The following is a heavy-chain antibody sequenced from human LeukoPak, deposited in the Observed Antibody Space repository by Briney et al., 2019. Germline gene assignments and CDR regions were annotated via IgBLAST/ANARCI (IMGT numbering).Heavy chain of an antibody. CDR3: ARDPRVGLAAAGRDAFDI. D-gene: IGHD6-13*01. J-gene: IGHJ3*02. Sequence: GGSLRLSCAASGFTFSSYGIHWVRQAPGKGLEWVSSISSSSSYIYYADSVKGRFTISRDNAKNSLYLQMNSLRAEDTAVYYCARDPRVGLAAAGRDAFDIWGQGTMVTVSS. V-gene: IGHV3-21*01. CDR2: ISSSSSYI. CDR1: GFTFSSYG.